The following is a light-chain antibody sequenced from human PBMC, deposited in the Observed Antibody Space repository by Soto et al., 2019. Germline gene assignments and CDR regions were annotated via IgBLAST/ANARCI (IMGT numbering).Light chain of an antibody. CDR3: TLHTTSSTHV. CDR1: SSDVGGSRY. CDR2: EVS. Sequence: QSVLTQPASVSGSPGQSITVSCTGTSSDVGGSRYVSWYQHHPGKAPKVIIYEVSNRPSGVSNRFSGAKSGSTASLTISGLQAEDEADYYCTLHTTSSTHVFGTGTKV. J-gene: IGLJ1*01. V-gene: IGLV2-14*01.